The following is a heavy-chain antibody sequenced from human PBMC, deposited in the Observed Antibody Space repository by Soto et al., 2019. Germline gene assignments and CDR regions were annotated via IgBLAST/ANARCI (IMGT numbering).Heavy chain of an antibody. CDR1: GYTFTGYA. V-gene: IGHV1-3*01. Sequence: ASVKVSCKASGYTFTGYAMHWVRQAPGQRLEWMGWINAGNGNTKYSQKFQGRVTITRDTSASTAYMELSSLRSEDTAVYYCAIQGGYCSSTSCYGGYYFDYWGQGTLVTV. D-gene: IGHD2-2*01. J-gene: IGHJ4*02. CDR2: INAGNGNT. CDR3: AIQGGYCSSTSCYGGYYFDY.